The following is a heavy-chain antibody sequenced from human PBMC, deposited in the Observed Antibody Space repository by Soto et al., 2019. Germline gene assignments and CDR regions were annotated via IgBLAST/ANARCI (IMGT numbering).Heavy chain of an antibody. CDR3: ARGGGVGVAGSAAFDM. CDR1: GYPVTAYY. D-gene: IGHD3-3*01. CDR2: INPATGAA. Sequence: QLHLVQSGAVVKKPGASVTVSCSASGYPVTAYYMHWVRQAPGRGLEWMGGINPATGAAKYTQTFQGRGNMTRDTATSKVFMELSGLTSEDTAVFSCARGGGVGVAGSAAFDMWGQGTLVTVSS. V-gene: IGHV1-2*02. J-gene: IGHJ3*02.